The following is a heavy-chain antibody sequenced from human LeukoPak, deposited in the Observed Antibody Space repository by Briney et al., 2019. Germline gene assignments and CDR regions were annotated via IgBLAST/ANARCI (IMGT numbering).Heavy chain of an antibody. J-gene: IGHJ4*02. CDR3: ARGGLMDYVWGSYRYTEDYFDY. CDR2: INPNSGGT. V-gene: IGHV1-2*02. Sequence: ASVKVSCKASGYTFTGYYMHWVRQAPGQGLEWMGWINPNSGGTNYAQKFQGRVTMTRDTSISTAYMELSRLRPDDTAVYYCARGGLMDYVWGSYRYTEDYFDYWGQGTLVTVSS. CDR1: GYTFTGYY. D-gene: IGHD3-16*02.